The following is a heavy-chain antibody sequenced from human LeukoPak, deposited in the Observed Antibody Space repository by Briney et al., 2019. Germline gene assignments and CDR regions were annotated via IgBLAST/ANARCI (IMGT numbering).Heavy chain of an antibody. D-gene: IGHD4-17*01. V-gene: IGHV1-69*06. CDR3: ASDYGDGRLGLFFDY. J-gene: IGHJ4*02. CDR2: IIPIFGTA. Sequence: SVKVSCKASGGTFSSYAISWVRQAPGQGLEWMGGIIPIFGTANYAQKFQGRVTITADKSTSTAYMELSSLRSEDTAVYYCASDYGDGRLGLFFDYWGQGTLVTVSS. CDR1: GGTFSSYA.